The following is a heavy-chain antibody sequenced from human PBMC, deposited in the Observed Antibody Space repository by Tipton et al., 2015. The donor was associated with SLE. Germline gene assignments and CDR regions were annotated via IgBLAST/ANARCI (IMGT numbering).Heavy chain of an antibody. D-gene: IGHD2-2*02. J-gene: IGHJ3*02. CDR3: ASPGYCSSTSCYTRGAFDI. CDR2: ISAYNGNT. Sequence: QLVQSGAEVKKPGASVKVSCKASGYTFTSYGISWVRQAPGQGLEWMGWISAYNGNTNYAQKLQGRVTMTTDTSTSTAYMELRSLRSDDTAVYYCASPGYCSSTSCYTRGAFDIGGQGTMVTVSS. V-gene: IGHV1-18*01. CDR1: GYTFTSYG.